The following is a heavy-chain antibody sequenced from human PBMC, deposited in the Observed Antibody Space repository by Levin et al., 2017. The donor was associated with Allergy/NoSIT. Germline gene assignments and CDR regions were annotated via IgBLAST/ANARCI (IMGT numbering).Heavy chain of an antibody. D-gene: IGHD3-22*01. CDR3: AREYKDYDTSGYYYDY. CDR1: GGSISNYF. V-gene: IGHV4-4*07. CDR2: IYTSGST. J-gene: IGHJ4*02. Sequence: SETLSLSCAVSGGSISNYFWAWIRQPAGKGLEWLGRIYTSGSTDYHPSLKSRVSMSVDTSKNQFSLKLRSVTAADTAMYYCAREYKDYDTSGYYYDYWGQGTLVTVSS.